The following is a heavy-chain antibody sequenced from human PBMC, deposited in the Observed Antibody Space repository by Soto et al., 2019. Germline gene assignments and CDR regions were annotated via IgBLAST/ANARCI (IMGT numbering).Heavy chain of an antibody. J-gene: IGHJ6*02. V-gene: IGHV1-18*04. D-gene: IGHD2-2*03. CDR1: GYTFTSYG. CDR3: ARDMAIVVVPAAIGYYYYGMNV. CDR2: ISAYNGNT. Sequence: GASVKVSCKASGYTFTSYGISWVRQAPGQGLEWMGWISAYNGNTNYAQKLQGRVTMTTDTSTSTAYMELRSLRSDDTAVYYCARDMAIVVVPAAIGYYYYGMNVWGQGTTVTVSS.